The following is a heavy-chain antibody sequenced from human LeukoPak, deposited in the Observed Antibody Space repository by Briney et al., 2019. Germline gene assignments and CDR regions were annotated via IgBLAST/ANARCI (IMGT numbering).Heavy chain of an antibody. Sequence: PGRSLRLSCAASGFTVSSNYMSWVRQAPGKGLEWVSVIYSGGSTYYADSVKGRFTISRDNSKNTLYLQMNSLRAEDTAVYYCARLWGLGLGGGDAFDIWGQGTMVTVSS. J-gene: IGHJ3*02. D-gene: IGHD2-21*01. CDR3: ARLWGLGLGGGDAFDI. CDR1: GFTVSSNY. CDR2: IYSGGST. V-gene: IGHV3-66*01.